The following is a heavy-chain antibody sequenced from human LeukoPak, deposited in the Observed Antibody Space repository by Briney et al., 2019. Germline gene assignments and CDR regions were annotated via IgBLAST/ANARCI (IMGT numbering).Heavy chain of an antibody. CDR2: INPNSGGT. V-gene: IGHV1-2*02. D-gene: IGHD2-2*01. CDR1: GYTFTAYY. Sequence: ASVKVSCKASGYTFTAYYMHWVRQAPGQGLEWMGWINPNSGGTNYAQKFQGRVTMTRDTSISAAYMELSRLRSDDTAVYYCARDRVVVPAAFDYWGQGTLVTVSS. CDR3: ARDRVVVPAAFDY. J-gene: IGHJ4*02.